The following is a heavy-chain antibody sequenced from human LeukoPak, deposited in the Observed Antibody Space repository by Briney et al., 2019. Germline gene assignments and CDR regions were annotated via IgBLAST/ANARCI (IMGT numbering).Heavy chain of an antibody. CDR3: ARGLWFGELYFDY. Sequence: SETLSLTCAVSGGSISSSNWWSWVRQPPGKGLQWIGEIYHSGSTNYDPSLKSRVTISVDKSKNQFSLKLSSVTAADTAVYYCARGLWFGELYFDYWGQGTLVTVSS. J-gene: IGHJ4*02. V-gene: IGHV4-4*02. D-gene: IGHD3-10*01. CDR2: IYHSGST. CDR1: GGSISSSNW.